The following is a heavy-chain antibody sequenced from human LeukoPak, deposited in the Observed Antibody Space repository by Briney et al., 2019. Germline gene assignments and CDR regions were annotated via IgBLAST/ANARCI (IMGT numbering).Heavy chain of an antibody. CDR1: GFTFSSYA. CDR3: ARGSIRDY. CDR2: ISGSGGST. Sequence: GGSLRLSCAASGFTFSSYAMSWVRQAPGKGLEWVSAISGSGGSTYYADSVKGRFTISRDNAKNSLYLQMNSLRDEDTAVYYCARGSIRDYWGQGTLVTVSS. V-gene: IGHV3-23*01. J-gene: IGHJ4*02.